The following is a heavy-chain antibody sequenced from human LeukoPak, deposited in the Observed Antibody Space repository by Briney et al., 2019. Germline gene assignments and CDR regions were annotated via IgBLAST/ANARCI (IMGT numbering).Heavy chain of an antibody. CDR2: ISGSGGST. Sequence: GGSLRLSCAASGFTFSSYAMSWVRQPPGKGLESVSVISGSGGSTYYEDSVKGRFTISRDNSKNTLYLQMNSLRAEDTAVYCCAKDIAAAAGPLHYYGMDVWGQGTTVTVSS. CDR3: AKDIAAAAGPLHYYGMDV. V-gene: IGHV3-23*01. CDR1: GFTFSSYA. J-gene: IGHJ6*02. D-gene: IGHD6-13*01.